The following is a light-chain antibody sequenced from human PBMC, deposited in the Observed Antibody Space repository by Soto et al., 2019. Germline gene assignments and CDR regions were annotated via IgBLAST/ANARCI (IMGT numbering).Light chain of an antibody. V-gene: IGKV1-27*01. J-gene: IGKJ4*01. Sequence: DIQMTQSPSSLSASVGDRVTITCRASQGISNYLAWYQQKPGKVPKLLIYAASTLQSGVPSRFSGSGSGADFTLTISSLQPEDVATYYCQKYNSAPPLTFGGGTKVEIK. CDR2: AAS. CDR3: QKYNSAPPLT. CDR1: QGISNY.